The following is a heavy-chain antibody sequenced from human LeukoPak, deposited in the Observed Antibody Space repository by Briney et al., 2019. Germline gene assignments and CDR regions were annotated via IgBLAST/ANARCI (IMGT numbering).Heavy chain of an antibody. J-gene: IGHJ4*02. D-gene: IGHD3-22*01. CDR2: FDPEDGET. CDR1: GYTLTELS. Sequence: GASVKVSCKVSGYTLTELSMHWVRQAPGKGLEWMGGFDPEDGETIYAQKFQGRVTMTEDTSTDTAYMELSSLRSEDTAVYYCATDAGDSSGYYYLDYWGQGTLVTVSS. V-gene: IGHV1-24*01. CDR3: ATDAGDSSGYYYLDY.